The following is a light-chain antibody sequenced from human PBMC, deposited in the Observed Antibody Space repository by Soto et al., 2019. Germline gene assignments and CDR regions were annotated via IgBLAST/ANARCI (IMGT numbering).Light chain of an antibody. CDR1: QSVSSSY. Sequence: EIVLTQSPGTLSLSPGERATLSCRASQSVSSSYLAWYQQKPGQAPRLLIYGASSRATGIPDRFSGSGSGTDFPLTISRLEHEDFAVYYCQQYPGYTFGQGTKLEIK. CDR3: QQYPGYT. CDR2: GAS. V-gene: IGKV3-20*01. J-gene: IGKJ2*01.